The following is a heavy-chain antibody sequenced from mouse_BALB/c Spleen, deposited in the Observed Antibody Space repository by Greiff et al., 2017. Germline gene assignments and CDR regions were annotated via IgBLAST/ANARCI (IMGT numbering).Heavy chain of an antibody. CDR3: ARAPFYYAMDY. CDR2: ISSGGST. J-gene: IGHJ4*01. CDR1: GFTFSSYA. Sequence: EVMLVESGGGLVKPGGSLKLSCAASGFTFSSYAMSWVRQTPEKRLEWVASISSGGSTYYPDSVKGRFTISRDNARNILYLQMSSLRSEDTAMYYCARAPFYYAMDYWGQGTSVTVSS. V-gene: IGHV5-6-5*01.